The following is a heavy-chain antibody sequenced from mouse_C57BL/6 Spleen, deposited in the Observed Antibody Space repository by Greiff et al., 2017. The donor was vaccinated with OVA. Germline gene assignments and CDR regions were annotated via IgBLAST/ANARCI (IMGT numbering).Heavy chain of an antibody. D-gene: IGHD1-1*01. V-gene: IGHV1-26*01. Sequence: EVQLQQSGPELVKPGASVKISCKASGYTFTDYYMNWVKQSHGKSLEWIGDINPNNGGTSYNQKFKGKATLTVDKSSSTAYMELRSLTSEDSAVYYCARPPTGSSSGYFDYWGQGTTLTVSS. CDR2: INPNNGGT. J-gene: IGHJ2*01. CDR3: ARPPTGSSSGYFDY. CDR1: GYTFTDYY.